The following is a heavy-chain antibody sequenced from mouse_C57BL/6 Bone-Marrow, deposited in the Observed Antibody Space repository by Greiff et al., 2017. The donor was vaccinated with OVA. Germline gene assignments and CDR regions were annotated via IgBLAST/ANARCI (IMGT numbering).Heavy chain of an antibody. D-gene: IGHD2-3*01. CDR2: IDPETGGT. CDR1: GYTFTDYE. CDR3: AIYDGYYYWYFDV. Sequence: QVQLQQSGAELVRPGASVTLSCKASGYTFTDYEMHWVKQTPVHGLEWIGAIDPETGGTAYNQKFKGKAILTADKSSSTAYMELLSLSSEDSAVYYCAIYDGYYYWYFDVWGTGTTVTVSS. V-gene: IGHV1-15*01. J-gene: IGHJ1*03.